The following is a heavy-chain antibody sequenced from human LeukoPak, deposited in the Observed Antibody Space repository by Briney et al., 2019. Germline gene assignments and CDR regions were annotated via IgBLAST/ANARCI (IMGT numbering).Heavy chain of an antibody. J-gene: IGHJ4*02. CDR2: IWYDGSNA. D-gene: IGHD2-2*01. CDR3: AREVDCSSMSCYRGPFDC. V-gene: IGHV3-33*01. CDR1: GFTFSTYA. Sequence: GGSLRLSCAASGFTFSTYAMHWVRQAPGKGLEWVAVIWYDGSNAHYADSVKGRFTISRDNSKNTLYLQMHSLRAEDTAVYHCAREVDCSSMSCYRGPFDCWGQGTLVTVSS.